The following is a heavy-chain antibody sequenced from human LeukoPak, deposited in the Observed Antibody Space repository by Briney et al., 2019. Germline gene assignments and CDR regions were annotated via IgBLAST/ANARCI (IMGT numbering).Heavy chain of an antibody. CDR1: GFTLSNHH. D-gene: IGHD5-18*01. Sequence: GGSLRLSCAASGFTLSNHHMNWVRQAPGKGLEWVSYISAGNRAIYYADSVKGRFTISRDDAKNSLYLQMSSLRAEDTAVYYCARARGYSYGYLDYWGQGTLVTVSS. J-gene: IGHJ4*02. CDR2: ISAGNRAI. V-gene: IGHV3-48*01. CDR3: ARARGYSYGYLDY.